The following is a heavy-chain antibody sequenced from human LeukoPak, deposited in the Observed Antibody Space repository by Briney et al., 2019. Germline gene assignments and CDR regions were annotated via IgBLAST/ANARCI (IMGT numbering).Heavy chain of an antibody. V-gene: IGHV1-46*01. D-gene: IGHD1-26*01. CDR3: ARDLSGNHYGHFDY. J-gene: IGHJ4*02. CDR2: INPGDGRT. Sequence: ASVEVSCKASGYTFTSYYMHWVRQAPGQGIEWMGIINPGDGRTTYPQKFQGRVTITRDTSTSTVYMELSSLRSEDTAVYYCARDLSGNHYGHFDYWGQGTLVTVSS. CDR1: GYTFTSYY.